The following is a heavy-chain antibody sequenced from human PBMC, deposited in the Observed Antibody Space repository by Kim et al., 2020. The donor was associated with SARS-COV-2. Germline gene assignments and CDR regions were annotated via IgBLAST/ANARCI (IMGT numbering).Heavy chain of an antibody. Sequence: GRFTSSRDNSKNTLYLQMNSLRAEDTAVYYCARSGITIFGVVIMRDYFDYWCQGTLVTVSS. V-gene: IGHV3-23*01. D-gene: IGHD3-3*01. CDR3: ARSGITIFGVVIMRDYFDY. J-gene: IGHJ4*02.